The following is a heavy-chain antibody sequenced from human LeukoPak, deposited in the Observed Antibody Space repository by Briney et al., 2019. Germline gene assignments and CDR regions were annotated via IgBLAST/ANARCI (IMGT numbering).Heavy chain of an antibody. V-gene: IGHV3-21*01. CDR1: GFPFSSYS. CDR2: ISSSSSYI. J-gene: IGHJ4*02. D-gene: IGHD2-15*01. Sequence: GGSLILYCAASGFPFSSYSMNWVRQAPGKGLEWVSSISSSSSYIYSADSVKCGFTISRENAKNSLYLQMNGLRAEDTAVYYCARGCVVVAAPDYWGQGTLVTVSS. CDR3: ARGCVVVAAPDY.